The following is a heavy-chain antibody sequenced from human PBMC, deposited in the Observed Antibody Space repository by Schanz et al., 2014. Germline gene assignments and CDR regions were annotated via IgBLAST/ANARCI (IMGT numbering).Heavy chain of an antibody. D-gene: IGHD3-3*01. CDR2: ISGSSIHK. J-gene: IGHJ6*02. CDR3: ARFLARYQYYGVDV. V-gene: IGHV3-11*05. Sequence: VQLVESGGGVVQPGRSLRLSCAASGFTFSDYYMTWIRQAPGKGLEWVSHISGSSIHKNYADSVKGRFSISRDNGETSVYLQINSLRVEDTAVYYCARFLARYQYYGVDVWGQGTTVIVSS. CDR1: GFTFSDYY.